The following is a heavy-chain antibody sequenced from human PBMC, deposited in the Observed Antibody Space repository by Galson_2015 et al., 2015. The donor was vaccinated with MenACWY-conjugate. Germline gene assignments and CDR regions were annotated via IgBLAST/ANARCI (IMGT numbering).Heavy chain of an antibody. J-gene: IGHJ3*02. D-gene: IGHD2-8*01. CDR1: GFSFSSYW. Sequence: SLRLSCAASGFSFSSYWMHWVRQLPGKGPVWVSRINSDGSSTSYADSVKGRFTISRDNAKNTLYLQVSSLRAEDTAVYYCARKGPNGRPPDGFDIWGQGTMVTVSS. CDR3: ARKGPNGRPPDGFDI. CDR2: INSDGSST. V-gene: IGHV3-74*01.